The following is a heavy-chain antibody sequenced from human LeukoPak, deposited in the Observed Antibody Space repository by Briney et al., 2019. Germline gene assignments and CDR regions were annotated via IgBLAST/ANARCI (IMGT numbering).Heavy chain of an antibody. Sequence: ASVKVPCKASGGTFSSYTISWVRQAPGQGLEWMGRIIPILGIANYAQKFQGRVTITADKSTSTAYMELSSLRSEDTAVYYCAHSGSYYQYYYGMDVWGQGTTVTVSS. D-gene: IGHD3-10*01. CDR2: IIPILGIA. V-gene: IGHV1-69*02. CDR1: GGTFSSYT. J-gene: IGHJ6*02. CDR3: AHSGSYYQYYYGMDV.